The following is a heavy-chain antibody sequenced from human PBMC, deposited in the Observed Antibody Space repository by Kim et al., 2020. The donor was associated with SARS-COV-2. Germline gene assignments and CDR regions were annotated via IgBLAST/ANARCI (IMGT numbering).Heavy chain of an antibody. V-gene: IGHV3-33*01. D-gene: IGHD2-15*01. CDR2: IWYDGSNK. J-gene: IGHJ3*02. Sequence: GGSLRLSCAASGFTFSSYGMHWVRQAPGKGLERVAVIWYDGSNKYYADSVKGRFTISRDNSKNTLYLQMNSLRAEDTAVYYCAREVYCSGGSCYSGAFDIWGQGTMVTVSS. CDR1: GFTFSSYG. CDR3: AREVYCSGGSCYSGAFDI.